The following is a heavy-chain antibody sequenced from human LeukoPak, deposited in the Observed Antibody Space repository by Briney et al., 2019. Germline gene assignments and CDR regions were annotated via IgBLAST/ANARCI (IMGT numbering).Heavy chain of an antibody. CDR1: GGSISSSSYY. CDR2: IYYSGST. CDR3: ARRSYSSGWYVFDY. J-gene: IGHJ4*02. V-gene: IGHV4-39*01. Sequence: SETLSLTCTVSGGSISSSSYYWGWIRQPPGKGLEWIGSIYYSGSTYYNPSLKSRVTISVGTSKNQFSLKLSSVTAADTAVYYCARRSYSSGWYVFDYWGQGALVTVSS. D-gene: IGHD6-19*01.